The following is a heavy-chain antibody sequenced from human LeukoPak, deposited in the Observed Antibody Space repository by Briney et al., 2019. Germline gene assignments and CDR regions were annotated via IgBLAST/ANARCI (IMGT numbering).Heavy chain of an antibody. V-gene: IGHV1-8*02. Sequence: GSSVKVSCKASGGTFSSYAISWVRQATGQGLEWMGWMNPNSGNTGYAQKFQGRVTMTRDTSISTAYMELSRLRSDDTAVYYCARVSEELPSSGYSYYFDYWGQGTLVTVSS. CDR2: MNPNSGNT. CDR1: GGTFSSYA. D-gene: IGHD3-22*01. J-gene: IGHJ4*02. CDR3: ARVSEELPSSGYSYYFDY.